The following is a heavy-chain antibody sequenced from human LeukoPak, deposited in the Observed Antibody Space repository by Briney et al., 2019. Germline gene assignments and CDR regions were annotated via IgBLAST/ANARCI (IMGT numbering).Heavy chain of an antibody. D-gene: IGHD3-22*01. CDR1: GYSISSGYY. J-gene: IGHJ6*03. CDR2: IYTSGST. V-gene: IGHV4-38-2*02. CDR3: ARDRAGYYYDSSDYPKTPLWYYYYMDV. Sequence: SETLSLTCTVSGYSISSGYYWGWIRQPPGKGLEWIGSIYTSGSTNYNPSLKSRVTISVDTSKNQFSLKLSSVTAADTAVYYCARDRAGYYYDSSDYPKTPLWYYYYMDVWGKGTTVTVSS.